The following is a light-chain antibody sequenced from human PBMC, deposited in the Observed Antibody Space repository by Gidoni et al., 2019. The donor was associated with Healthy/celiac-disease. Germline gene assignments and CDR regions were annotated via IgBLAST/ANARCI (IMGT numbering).Light chain of an antibody. Sequence: EIVLTQSPATLSLSPGERATLSCRASQSVSSYLAWYQQKPGQAPRLLIYDASNRATGIPARFSGSGSGTDFTLTISSLEPEDFAVYYCQQRSNWPPYTFGQXTQLEIK. V-gene: IGKV3-11*01. CDR1: QSVSSY. J-gene: IGKJ2*01. CDR2: DAS. CDR3: QQRSNWPPYT.